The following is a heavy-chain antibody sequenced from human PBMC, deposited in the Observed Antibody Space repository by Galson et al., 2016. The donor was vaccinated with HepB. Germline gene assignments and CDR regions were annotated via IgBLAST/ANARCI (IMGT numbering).Heavy chain of an antibody. V-gene: IGHV1-3*01. J-gene: IGHJ4*02. CDR3: ARAPIMITFGGVIVRVAPGDY. Sequence: SVKVSCKASGYTFTSYAMHWVRQAPGQRLERMGWIYAGNGNTKYSQKFQGRVTITRDTSASTAYMELSSLRSEDTAVYYCARAPIMITFGGVIVRVAPGDYWGQGTLVTVSS. CDR2: IYAGNGNT. D-gene: IGHD3-16*02. CDR1: GYTFTSYA.